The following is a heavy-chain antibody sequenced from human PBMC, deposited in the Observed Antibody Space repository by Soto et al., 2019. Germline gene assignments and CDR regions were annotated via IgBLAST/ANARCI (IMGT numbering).Heavy chain of an antibody. J-gene: IGHJ4*02. V-gene: IGHV3-23*01. D-gene: IGHD6-19*01. CDR2: ISDSGSGT. CDR1: GFTFSNYD. Sequence: PGGSLGLSCAASGFTFSNYDMSWVRQAPGKGLAWVSVISDSGSGTYYADSVKGRFTISRDNSKNTLYLQMNSLRAEDTDVYYCAKTAEEVAGTVYGYWGQGILVTVSS. CDR3: AKTAEEVAGTVYGY.